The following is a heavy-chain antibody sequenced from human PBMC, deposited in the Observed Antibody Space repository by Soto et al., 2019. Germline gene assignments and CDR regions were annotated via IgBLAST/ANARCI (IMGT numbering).Heavy chain of an antibody. J-gene: IGHJ3*02. CDR1: GFTFGSYS. D-gene: IGHD2-15*01. CDR3: ARDPEYCSGGSCYSSSVSPFDI. Sequence: GGSLRLSYAASGFTFGSYSMHWVRQAPGKGLEWVSSISSSSSYIYYADSVKGRFTISRDNAKNSLYLQMNSLRAEDTAVYYCARDPEYCSGGSCYSSSVSPFDIWGQGTMVTVSS. CDR2: ISSSSSYI. V-gene: IGHV3-21*01.